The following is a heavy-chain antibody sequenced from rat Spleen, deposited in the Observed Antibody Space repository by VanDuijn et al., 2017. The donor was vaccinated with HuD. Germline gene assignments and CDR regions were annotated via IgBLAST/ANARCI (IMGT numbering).Heavy chain of an antibody. CDR1: GFTFSDYN. CDR3: ATADYYDGTFAY. Sequence: EVQLVESGGGLVQPGRSLKLSCAASGFTFSDYNMAWVRQAPKKGLEWVASISPSGGSTYYRDSVKGRFTISRDNAKSTLYLQMDSLRSEDTATYYCATADYYDGTFAYWGQGTLVTVSS. V-gene: IGHV5-19*01. J-gene: IGHJ3*01. CDR2: ISPSGGST. D-gene: IGHD1-12*02.